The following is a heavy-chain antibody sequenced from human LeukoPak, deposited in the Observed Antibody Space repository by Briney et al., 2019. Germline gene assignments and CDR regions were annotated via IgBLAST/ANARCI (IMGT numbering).Heavy chain of an antibody. D-gene: IGHD3-10*01. V-gene: IGHV3-33*08. Sequence: GGSLRLSCAASGFTFSSYAMSWVRQARGKGLAWVAVIWYDGSNKYCADSVKGRFTLSRDNSRNTLYLQMDSLTAEDTAVYFCGRDRGSFTSGTSYCDYWGQGTQVTVSS. CDR1: GFTFSSYA. CDR2: IWYDGSNK. CDR3: GRDRGSFTSGTSYCDY. J-gene: IGHJ4*02.